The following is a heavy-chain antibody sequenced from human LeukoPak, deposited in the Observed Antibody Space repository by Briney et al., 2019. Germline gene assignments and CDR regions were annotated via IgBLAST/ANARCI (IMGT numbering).Heavy chain of an antibody. V-gene: IGHV3-74*01. Sequence: GGSLRLSCAASGFTLSSYWMHWVRQAPGKGLVWVSRINSDGSSTSYADSVKGRFTISRDNSKNTLYLQMNSLRAEDTAVYYCARAPTTVTKYTLPYYYYGMDVWGQGTTVTVSS. D-gene: IGHD4-17*01. CDR1: GFTLSSYW. CDR2: INSDGSST. CDR3: ARAPTTVTKYTLPYYYYGMDV. J-gene: IGHJ6*02.